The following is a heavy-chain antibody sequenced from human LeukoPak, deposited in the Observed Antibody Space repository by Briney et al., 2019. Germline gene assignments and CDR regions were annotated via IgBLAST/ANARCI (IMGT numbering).Heavy chain of an antibody. V-gene: IGHV3-30*02. Sequence: GGSLRLSCAASGFTFSSYGMHWVRQAPGKGLEWVAFIRYDGSNKYYADSVKGRFTISRDNSKNTLYLQMNSLRAEDTAVYYCAKDGDWTTAGYFDYRGQGTLVTVSS. D-gene: IGHD1-1*01. CDR1: GFTFSSYG. CDR2: IRYDGSNK. CDR3: AKDGDWTTAGYFDY. J-gene: IGHJ4*02.